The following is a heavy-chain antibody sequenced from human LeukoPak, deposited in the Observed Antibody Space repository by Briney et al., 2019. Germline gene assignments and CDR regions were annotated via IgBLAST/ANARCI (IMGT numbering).Heavy chain of an antibody. D-gene: IGHD6-13*01. V-gene: IGHV1-2*06. CDR3: ARDGGIAAAGTVDY. CDR1: GYTFTGYY. CDR2: FNPNSGGT. J-gene: IGHJ4*02. Sequence: RASVKVSCKASGYTFTGYYMHWVRQAPGQGLEWMGRFNPNSGGTNYAQKFQGRVTMTRDTSISTAYMELSRLRSDDTAVYYCARDGGIAAAGTVDYWGQGTLVTVSS.